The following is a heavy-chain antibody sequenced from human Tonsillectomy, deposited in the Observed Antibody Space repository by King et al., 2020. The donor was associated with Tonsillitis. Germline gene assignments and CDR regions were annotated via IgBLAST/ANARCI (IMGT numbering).Heavy chain of an antibody. D-gene: IGHD1-1*01. Sequence: QLVQSGGGLIQPGGSLTLSCAASGFTVTTSYMNWVRQGPGRGLEWVSVIYSGGTTYYADSLKGRFTISRDISKNTVYLQMNSLKAEDTATYYCARDGVTTGVTFSDTFDIWGQGTMVAVSS. CDR2: IYSGGTT. CDR3: ARDGVTTGVTFSDTFDI. CDR1: GFTVTTSY. V-gene: IGHV3-53*01. J-gene: IGHJ3*02.